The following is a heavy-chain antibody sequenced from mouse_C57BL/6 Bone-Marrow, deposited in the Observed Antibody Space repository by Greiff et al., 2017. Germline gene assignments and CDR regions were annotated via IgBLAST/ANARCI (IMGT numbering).Heavy chain of an antibody. CDR2: ISSGSSTI. J-gene: IGHJ4*01. CDR1: GFTFSDYG. V-gene: IGHV5-17*01. Sequence: EVKLMESGGGLVKPGGSLKLSCAASGFTFSDYGMHWVRQAPEQGLEWVAYISSGSSTIYYADTVQGRFTISRDKAKNTLFLQMISLRSEDTAMYYCARRKDYYAIDYWGQGTSVTVSS. CDR3: ARRKDYYAIDY.